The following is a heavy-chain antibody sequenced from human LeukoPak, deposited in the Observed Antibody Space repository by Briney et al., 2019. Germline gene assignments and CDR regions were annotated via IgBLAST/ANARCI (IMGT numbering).Heavy chain of an antibody. J-gene: IGHJ4*02. CDR2: ISYDGSNK. CDR1: GFTFSSYA. Sequence: GGSLRLSCAASGFTFSSYAMHWVRQAPGKGLEWVAVISYDGSNKYYADSVKGRFTISRDNSKNTLYLQMNSLRAEDTAVYYCAKGKGPAGELLLFDYWGQGTLVTVTS. V-gene: IGHV3-30-3*01. D-gene: IGHD3-10*01. CDR3: AKGKGPAGELLLFDY.